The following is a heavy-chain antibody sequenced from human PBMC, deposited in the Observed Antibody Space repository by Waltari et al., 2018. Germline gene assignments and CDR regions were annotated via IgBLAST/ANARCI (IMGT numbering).Heavy chain of an antibody. Sequence: EVQLVESGGGLVQPGGSLRLSCAASGFTFSRYWMSWVRRAPGKGLEWVANIKQDGSEKYYVDSVKGRFTISRDNAKNSLYLQMNSLRAEDTAVYYCARGPPSYCTNGVCYRGPGAFDIWGQGTMVTVSS. CDR2: IKQDGSEK. CDR3: ARGPPSYCTNGVCYRGPGAFDI. J-gene: IGHJ3*02. CDR1: GFTFSRYW. D-gene: IGHD2-8*01. V-gene: IGHV3-7*01.